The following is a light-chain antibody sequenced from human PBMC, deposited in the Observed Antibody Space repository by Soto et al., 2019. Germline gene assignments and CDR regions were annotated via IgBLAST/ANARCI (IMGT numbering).Light chain of an antibody. CDR1: QIVNSNY. V-gene: IGKV3D-20*02. CDR3: HQRQYWPPIT. CDR2: GAS. Sequence: EVVLTQSPGTLSLSPWERATLSCRASQIVNSNYLAWYQHKPGQSPRSLIYGASTRATGIPARFSGSGSGTDFTLTISSLEPEDFAVYYCHQRQYWPPITFGQGTRLEIK. J-gene: IGKJ5*01.